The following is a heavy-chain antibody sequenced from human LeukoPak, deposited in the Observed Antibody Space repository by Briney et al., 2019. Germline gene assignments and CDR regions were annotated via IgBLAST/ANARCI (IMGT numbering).Heavy chain of an antibody. CDR1: GFTFSTAW. CDR2: IWYDGSNK. V-gene: IGHV3-33*08. D-gene: IGHD3-22*01. J-gene: IGHJ4*02. CDR3: ARHYYDSSGYYYIDY. Sequence: GGSLRLSCSASGFTFSTAWTHWVRQAPGKGLEWVAVIWYDGSNKYYADSVKGRFTISRDNSKNTLFLQMNSLRAEDTAVYYCARHYYDSSGYYYIDYWGQGTLVTVSS.